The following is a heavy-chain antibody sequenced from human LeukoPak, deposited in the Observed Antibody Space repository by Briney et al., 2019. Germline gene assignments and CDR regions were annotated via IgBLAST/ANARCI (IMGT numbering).Heavy chain of an antibody. D-gene: IGHD6-13*01. CDR1: GGSISTYY. Sequence: SETLSLTCTVSGGSISTYYWSWIRQPPGKGLEYIGYIYYSGSTNYDPSLKSRVTISVDTSKNQFSLKLSSVTAADTAVYYCARNKVAAGSDWFDPWGQGTLVTVSS. J-gene: IGHJ5*02. CDR3: ARNKVAAGSDWFDP. V-gene: IGHV4-59*08. CDR2: IYYSGST.